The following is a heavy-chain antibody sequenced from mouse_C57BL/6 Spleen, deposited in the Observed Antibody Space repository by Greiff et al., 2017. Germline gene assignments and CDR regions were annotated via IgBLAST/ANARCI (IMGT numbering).Heavy chain of an antibody. J-gene: IGHJ1*03. V-gene: IGHV1-55*01. CDR1: GYTFTSYW. CDR2: IYPGSGST. Sequence: QLQQPGAELVKPGASVKMSCKASGYTFTSYWLTWVKQRPGQGLEWIGDIYPGSGSTNYNEKFTSKATLTVDTSASTAYMQLSSLTSEDSAVYYSARGGPGTDWYFGVWGTGTTVTVSS. CDR3: ARGGPGTDWYFGV. D-gene: IGHD4-1*01.